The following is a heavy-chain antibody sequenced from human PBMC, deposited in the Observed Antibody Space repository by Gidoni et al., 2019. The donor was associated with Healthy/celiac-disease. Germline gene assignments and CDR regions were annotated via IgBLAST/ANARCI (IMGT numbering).Heavy chain of an antibody. CDR2: ISYDGSNK. V-gene: IGHV3-30-3*01. Sequence: QVQLVESGGGVVQPGGSLRLSCAASGFTFSSYALPWVGKAPGKGLEWVEVISYDGSNKYYADSVKGRFTISRDNSKNTLYLQMTSLRAEDTAVYYCARDLYGSGSVGFIYYYYYYGMDVWGQGTTVTVSS. CDR1: GFTFSSYA. CDR3: ARDLYGSGSVGFIYYYYYYGMDV. D-gene: IGHD3-10*01. J-gene: IGHJ6*02.